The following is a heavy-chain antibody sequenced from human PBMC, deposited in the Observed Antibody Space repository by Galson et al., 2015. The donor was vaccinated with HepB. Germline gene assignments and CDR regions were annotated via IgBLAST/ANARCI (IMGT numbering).Heavy chain of an antibody. V-gene: IGHV1-18*04. Sequence: SVKVSCKASGFTFTSYGLTWVRQAPGQGLEWMGWITVYNGHTFYAQRLQGRVTLTTDTSTKTAYMELRSLRSDDTAVYYCARVVSPGDSRGPLDYWGQGTLVTVSS. J-gene: IGHJ4*02. D-gene: IGHD2/OR15-2a*01. CDR1: GFTFTSYG. CDR2: ITVYNGHT. CDR3: ARVVSPGDSRGPLDY.